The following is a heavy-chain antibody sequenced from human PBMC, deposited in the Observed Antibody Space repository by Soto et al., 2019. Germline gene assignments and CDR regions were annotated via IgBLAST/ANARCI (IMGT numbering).Heavy chain of an antibody. V-gene: IGHV1-69*06. CDR2: IIPIFGTA. CDR1: GGTFSSYA. J-gene: IGHJ5*02. Sequence: QVQLVQSGAEVKKPGSSVKVSCKASGGTFSSYAISWVRQAPGQGLEWMGGIIPIFGTANYAQKFQGRVTITADKSTSTAYMELSSLRSEDTAVYYCARETRDYGDYSRFWFDPWGQGTLVTVSS. CDR3: ARETRDYGDYSRFWFDP. D-gene: IGHD4-17*01.